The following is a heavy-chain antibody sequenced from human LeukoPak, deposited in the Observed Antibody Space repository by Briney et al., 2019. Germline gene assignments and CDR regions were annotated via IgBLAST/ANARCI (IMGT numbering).Heavy chain of an antibody. Sequence: ASVKVSCKASGYTFTSYGISWVRQAPGQGLEWMGWMNPNSGNTGYAQKFQGRVTMTRNTSISTAYMELSSLRSEDTAVYYCTFRGPYYYYYMDVWGKGTTVTVSS. CDR3: TFRGPYYYYYMDV. D-gene: IGHD2-15*01. CDR1: GYTFTSYG. CDR2: MNPNSGNT. J-gene: IGHJ6*03. V-gene: IGHV1-8*02.